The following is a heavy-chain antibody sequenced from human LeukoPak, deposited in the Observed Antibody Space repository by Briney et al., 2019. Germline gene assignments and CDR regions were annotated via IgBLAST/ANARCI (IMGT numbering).Heavy chain of an antibody. D-gene: IGHD3-22*01. V-gene: IGHV4-34*01. CDR1: GGSFSGYY. CDR2: INHSGST. CDR3: ARGGPRLYYYYMDV. Sequence: SETLSLACAVYGGSFSGYYWSWIRQPPGKGLEWIGEINHSGSTNYNPSLKSRVTISVDTSKNQFSLNLWSVTAADTAMYYCARGGPRLYYYYMDVWGKGTTVTISS. J-gene: IGHJ6*03.